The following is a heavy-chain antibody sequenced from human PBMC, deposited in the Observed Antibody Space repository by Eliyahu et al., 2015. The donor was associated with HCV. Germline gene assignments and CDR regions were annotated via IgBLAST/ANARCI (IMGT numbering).Heavy chain of an antibody. CDR2: ITHDGSSQ. J-gene: IGHJ4*02. CDR1: GFSFSNYG. V-gene: IGHV3-30*18. CDR3: SNYYGSENFDY. D-gene: IGHD3-10*01. Sequence: QVQLVESGGGVVQPGRSLRLSCVASGFSFSNYGMHWVRQAPGMGLAWVAAITHDGSSQFYAESVKGRFTVSRDNSKNTLFLQMNSLRTDDTAVYFCSNYYGSENFDYWGQGTLVTVSS.